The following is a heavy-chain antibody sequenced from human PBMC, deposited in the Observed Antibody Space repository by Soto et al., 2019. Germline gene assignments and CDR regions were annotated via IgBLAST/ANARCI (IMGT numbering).Heavy chain of an antibody. CDR2: IYSSGST. D-gene: IGHD3-22*01. Sequence: QVQLQASGPGLVKPSETLSLTCTVSGGSISSYYWSWVRQPAGKGLEWIGHIYSSGSTNYNPSLKSRVTMSVDTSKNQFSLKLTSGTAADTAVYYCARGGDSSGYYYVFDCWGQGTLVTVSA. CDR1: GGSISSYY. V-gene: IGHV4-4*07. CDR3: ARGGDSSGYYYVFDC. J-gene: IGHJ4*02.